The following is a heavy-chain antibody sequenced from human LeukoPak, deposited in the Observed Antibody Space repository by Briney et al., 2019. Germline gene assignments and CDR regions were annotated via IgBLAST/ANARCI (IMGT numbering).Heavy chain of an antibody. CDR1: GYTFTSYH. D-gene: IGHD4-11*01. CDR3: ARDSTAVTRKYYYYYYYMEV. J-gene: IGHJ6*03. V-gene: IGHV1-46*01. CDR2: INCGGDST. Sequence: ASVKVSCKASGYTFTSYHIHWVRQAPGQGLEWMGIINCGGDSTTYAQKFQGRVTMTRDTSTNTVYMDLTSLRSEDTGVYYCARDSTAVTRKYYYYYYYMEVWGKGTTVTVSS.